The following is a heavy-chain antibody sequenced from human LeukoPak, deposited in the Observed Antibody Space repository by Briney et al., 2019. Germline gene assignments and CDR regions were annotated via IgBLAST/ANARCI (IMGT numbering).Heavy chain of an antibody. CDR1: GFTFSSYE. J-gene: IGHJ4*02. Sequence: GGSLRLSCAAPGFTFSSYEMNWVRQAPGKGLEWVSYISSSGSTIYYADSVKGRFTISRDNAKNSLYLQMNSLRAEDTAVYYCARDRGTFGGVIVNYWGQGTLVTVSS. D-gene: IGHD3-16*02. V-gene: IGHV3-48*03. CDR3: ARDRGTFGGVIVNY. CDR2: ISSSGSTI.